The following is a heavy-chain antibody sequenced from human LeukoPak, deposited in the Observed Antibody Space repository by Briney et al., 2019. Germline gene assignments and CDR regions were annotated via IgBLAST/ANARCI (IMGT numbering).Heavy chain of an antibody. V-gene: IGHV4-39*01. CDR3: ARHGKDYGDYVYY. D-gene: IGHD4-17*01. CDR2: IYYSGST. Sequence: SETLSLTCTVSGGSISSTSYYWGWVRQPPGKGLEWIGNIYYSGSTYYNPSLKSRVTISVDTSKNQFSLKLSSVTAADTAVYYCARHGKDYGDYVYYWGQGTLVTVSS. J-gene: IGHJ4*02. CDR1: GGSISSTSYY.